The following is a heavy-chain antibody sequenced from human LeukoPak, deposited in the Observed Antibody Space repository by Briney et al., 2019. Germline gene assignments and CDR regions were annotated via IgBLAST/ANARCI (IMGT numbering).Heavy chain of an antibody. D-gene: IGHD6-13*01. CDR3: ARDIAAAGNNWFDP. J-gene: IGHJ5*02. Sequence: PGRSLRLSCAASGFTFSSYGMHWVRQAPGKGLEWVAVIWYDGSNKYYADSVKGRFTISRDNSKNTLYLQMNSLRAEDTAVYYCARDIAAAGNNWFDPWGQGTLVTVSS. CDR2: IWYDGSNK. V-gene: IGHV3-33*01. CDR1: GFTFSSYG.